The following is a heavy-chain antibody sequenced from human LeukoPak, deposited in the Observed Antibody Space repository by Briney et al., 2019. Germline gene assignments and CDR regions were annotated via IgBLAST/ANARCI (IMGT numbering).Heavy chain of an antibody. CDR1: GFTVSFYA. CDR3: AKAASSSWPSYYYGMDV. Sequence: PGGSLRLSCAASGFTVSFYAMSWVRQAPGKGLEWVSVIAGGGSSTYYADSVKGRFTISKDNSKNTVYLQMSSLRVDDTAVYYCAKAASSSWPSYYYGMDVWGQGTTVTVSS. J-gene: IGHJ6*02. V-gene: IGHV3-23*01. D-gene: IGHD6-13*01. CDR2: IAGGGSST.